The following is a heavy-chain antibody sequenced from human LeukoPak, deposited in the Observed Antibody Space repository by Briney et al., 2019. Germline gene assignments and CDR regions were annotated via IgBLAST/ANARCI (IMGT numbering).Heavy chain of an antibody. CDR3: ARILGAYANCDN. J-gene: IGHJ4*02. CDR1: GFTFSTYW. CDR2: LNRDGNVR. V-gene: IGHV3-7*04. Sequence: PGGSLRLSCAASGFTFSTYWMTWVRQAPGEGLEWVAHLNRDGNVRYYMDSVKGRFTISRDNAENSLYLQMNSLRAEDTAVYFCARILGAYANCDNWGQGNLVTVSS. D-gene: IGHD5-12*01.